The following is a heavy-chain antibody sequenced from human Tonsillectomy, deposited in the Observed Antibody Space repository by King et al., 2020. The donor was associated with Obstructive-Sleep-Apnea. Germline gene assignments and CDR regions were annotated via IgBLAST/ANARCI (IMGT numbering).Heavy chain of an antibody. D-gene: IGHD3-10*01. V-gene: IGHV3-13*01. J-gene: IGHJ4*02. CDR1: GFTFSSYD. Sequence: VQLVESGGGLVQPGGSLRLSCAASGFTFSSYDMHWVRQAAGKGLGWVSAIGTAGDTYYPGSVKGRFTNSRENAKNSLYLQMNSLRAGDTAVYYCARRAGGSGSWEYYFDYWGQGTLVTVSS. CDR3: ARRAGGSGSWEYYFDY. CDR2: IGTAGDT.